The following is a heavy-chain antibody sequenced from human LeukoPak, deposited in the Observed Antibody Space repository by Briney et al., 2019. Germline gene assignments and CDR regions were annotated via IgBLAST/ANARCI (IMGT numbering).Heavy chain of an antibody. D-gene: IGHD3-22*01. CDR2: INPSGGST. V-gene: IGHV1-46*01. CDR1: GYTFTSYY. Sequence: GASVKVSCKASGYTFTSYYMHWVRQAPGQGLEWMGIINPSGGSTSYAQKFQGRVTMTRDMSTSTVYMELSSLRSEDTAVYYCAREQGIGGVSGYYSRVGGFDYWGQGTLVTVSS. J-gene: IGHJ4*02. CDR3: AREQGIGGVSGYYSRVGGFDY.